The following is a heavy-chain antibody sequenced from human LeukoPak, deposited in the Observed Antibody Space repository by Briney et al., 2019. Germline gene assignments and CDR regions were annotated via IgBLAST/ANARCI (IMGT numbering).Heavy chain of an antibody. Sequence: SETLSLTCAVYGESFSGYYWSWIRQHPGKGLEWIGYIYYSGSTYYNPSLKSRVTISVDTSKNQFSLKLSSVTAADTAVYYCARYGDMKYYYYYYGMDVWGQGTTVTVSS. CDR3: ARYGDMKYYYYYYGMDV. CDR2: IYYSGST. D-gene: IGHD4-17*01. V-gene: IGHV4-31*11. J-gene: IGHJ6*02. CDR1: GESFSGYY.